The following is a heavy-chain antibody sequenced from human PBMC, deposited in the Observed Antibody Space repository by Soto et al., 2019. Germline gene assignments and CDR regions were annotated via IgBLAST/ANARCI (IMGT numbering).Heavy chain of an antibody. CDR1: GYTFTSYG. CDR2: ISAHNGNT. CDR3: ASGRYGAY. Sequence: QVHLVQSGAEVKKPGASVKVSCKASGYTFTSYGITWVRQAPGQGLEWMGWISAHNGNTDYAQKLQGRVIVTRDTSTSTAYMELRRLSSADTAVYYCASGRYGAYWGQGALVTVSS. J-gene: IGHJ4*02. D-gene: IGHD1-26*01. V-gene: IGHV1-18*01.